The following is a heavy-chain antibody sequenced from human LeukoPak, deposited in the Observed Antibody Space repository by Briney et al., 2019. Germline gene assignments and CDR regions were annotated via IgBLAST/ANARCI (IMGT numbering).Heavy chain of an antibody. CDR3: ARSSFFAYYYDSSGSFDY. Sequence: SETLSLTCAVYGGSFSGYYWSWIRQPPGKGLEWIGSIYYSGSTYYNPSLKSRVTISVDTSKNQFSLKLSSVTAADTAVYYCARSSFFAYYYDSSGSFDYWGQGTLVTVSS. CDR2: IYYSGST. J-gene: IGHJ4*02. CDR1: GGSFSGYY. V-gene: IGHV4-34*01. D-gene: IGHD3-22*01.